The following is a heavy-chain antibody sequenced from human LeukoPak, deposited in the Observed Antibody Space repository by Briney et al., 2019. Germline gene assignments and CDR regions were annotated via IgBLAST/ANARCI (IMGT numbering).Heavy chain of an antibody. CDR3: AKGPYDILTGSQFDY. D-gene: IGHD3-9*01. CDR1: AFTFSSYG. J-gene: IGHJ4*02. V-gene: IGHV3-30*02. CDR2: IQYDGSNK. Sequence: GGSLRLSCAASAFTFSSYGMHWVRQAPGKGLEWVAFIQYDGSNKYYADSVKGRFTISRDNSKNTLYLQMNSLRAEDRAVYYCAKGPYDILTGSQFDYWGQGTLVTVSS.